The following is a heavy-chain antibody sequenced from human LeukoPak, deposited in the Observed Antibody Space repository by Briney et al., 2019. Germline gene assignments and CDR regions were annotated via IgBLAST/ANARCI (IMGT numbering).Heavy chain of an antibody. CDR1: GGSISSYY. Sequence: SETLSLTCTVSGGSISSYYWSWIRQPPGKGLEWIGYIYYSGSTNYNPSLNSRVTISVDTSKSQFSLKLNSVTAADTAVYYCARDTWGWFDPWGQGTLVIVSS. D-gene: IGHD3-16*01. CDR2: IYYSGST. J-gene: IGHJ5*02. V-gene: IGHV4-59*01. CDR3: ARDTWGWFDP.